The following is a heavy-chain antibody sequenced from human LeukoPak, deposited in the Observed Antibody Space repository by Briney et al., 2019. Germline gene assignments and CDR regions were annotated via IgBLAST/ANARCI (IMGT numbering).Heavy chain of an antibody. CDR1: GFTFSSYG. CDR2: ISYDGSNK. Sequence: GRSLRLSCAASGFTFSSYGMHWVRQAPGKGLEWVAVISYDGSNKYYADSVKGRFTISRDNSKNTLYLQMNSLRAEDTAVYYCAREGDTGIAAVDNWFDPWGQGTLVTVSS. V-gene: IGHV3-30*03. CDR3: AREGDTGIAAVDNWFDP. J-gene: IGHJ5*02. D-gene: IGHD6-13*01.